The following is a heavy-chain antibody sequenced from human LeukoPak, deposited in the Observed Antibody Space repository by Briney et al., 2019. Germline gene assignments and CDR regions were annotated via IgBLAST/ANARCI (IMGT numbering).Heavy chain of an antibody. V-gene: IGHV4-31*03. CDR2: IYYSGST. D-gene: IGHD2-2*01. CDR1: GGSISSGGYY. Sequence: SETLSLTCTVSGGSISSGGYYWSWIRQHPGKGLEWIGYIYYSGSTYYNPSLKSRVTISVDTSKNQFSLKLSSVTAADTAVYYWARENIVVVPAAIPGGFDPWGKETLVTVSS. CDR3: ARENIVVVPAAIPGGFDP. J-gene: IGHJ5*02.